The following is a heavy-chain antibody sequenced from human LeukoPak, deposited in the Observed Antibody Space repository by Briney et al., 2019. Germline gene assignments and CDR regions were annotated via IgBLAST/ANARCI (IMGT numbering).Heavy chain of an antibody. J-gene: IGHJ3*02. CDR3: TKGGTYYYDSSAWEVVFDI. CDR1: RFTFGNYA. D-gene: IGHD3-22*01. V-gene: IGHV3-23*01. Sequence: SGGSLRLSCVVSRFTFGNYAMTWVRQAPGKGLEWVSAISGSGGSTYYADSVKGRFTISRDNSKNTLYLQMDSLRAEDTAVYYCTKGGTYYYDSSAWEVVFDIWGQGTMVTVSS. CDR2: ISGSGGST.